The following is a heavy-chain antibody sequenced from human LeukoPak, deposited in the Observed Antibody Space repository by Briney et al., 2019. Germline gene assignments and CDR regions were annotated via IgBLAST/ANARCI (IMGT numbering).Heavy chain of an antibody. Sequence: SETLCLTCTVSGGSISSYYWSWIRQPPGKGLEWIGYIYYSGSTNYNPSLKSRVTISVDTSKNQFSLKLSSVTAADTAVYYCARQVARRFDYWGQGTLVTVSS. CDR2: IYYSGST. D-gene: IGHD2-15*01. J-gene: IGHJ4*02. V-gene: IGHV4-59*08. CDR1: GGSISSYY. CDR3: ARQVARRFDY.